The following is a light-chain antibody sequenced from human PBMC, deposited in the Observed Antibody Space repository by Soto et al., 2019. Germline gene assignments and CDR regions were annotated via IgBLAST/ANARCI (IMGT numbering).Light chain of an antibody. CDR3: QQYGSSVT. V-gene: IGKV3-20*01. Sequence: MVLTQFQGTLPLSQGERPTLSARPSRGVRGRYLAWYQQKAGQAPRLLIYDASRRATGIPDRFSGSGSGTDFTLTISRLEPEDFAVYYCQQYGSSVTFGGGTKVEIK. CDR1: RGVRGRY. J-gene: IGKJ4*01. CDR2: DAS.